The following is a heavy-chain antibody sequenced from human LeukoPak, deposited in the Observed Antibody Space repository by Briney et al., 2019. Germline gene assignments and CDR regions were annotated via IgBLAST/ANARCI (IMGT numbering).Heavy chain of an antibody. CDR3: TTVQFSSSPVPDF. CDR2: IGSDGTTT. D-gene: IGHD6-6*01. Sequence: GGSLRLSCAASGFIFRNFWMNWVRETPGKRLLWVARIGSDGTTTTSAASVTDRFTISRDNARSTLYLHMNNLRAEDTAVYYCTTVQFSSSPVPDFWGQGTLVTVSS. J-gene: IGHJ4*02. V-gene: IGHV3-74*01. CDR1: GFIFRNFW.